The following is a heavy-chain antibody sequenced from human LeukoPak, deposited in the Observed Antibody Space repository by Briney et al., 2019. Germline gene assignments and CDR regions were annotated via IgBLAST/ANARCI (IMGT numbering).Heavy chain of an antibody. CDR3: ARDQALRGYSYGFFDY. CDR2: IWYDGSSK. J-gene: IGHJ4*02. V-gene: IGHV3-33*01. Sequence: GGSLRLSCAASGFTFSSYGMHWVRQAPGKGLEWVAVIWYDGSSKYYADSVKGRFTISRDNSKNTLYLQMNSLRAEDTAVYYCARDQALRGYSYGFFDYWGQGTLVTVSS. CDR1: GFTFSSYG. D-gene: IGHD5-18*01.